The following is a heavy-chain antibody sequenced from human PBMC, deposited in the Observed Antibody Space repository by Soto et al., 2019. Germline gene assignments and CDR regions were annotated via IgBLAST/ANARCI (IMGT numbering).Heavy chain of an antibody. CDR2: IYYSGST. J-gene: IGHJ4*02. CDR1: GGSISSSSYY. D-gene: IGHD3-22*01. V-gene: IGHV4-39*01. Sequence: SETLSLTCTVSGGSISSSSYYWGWIRQPPGKGLEWIGSIYYSGSTYYNPSLKSRVTISVDTSKNQFSLKLSSVTAADTAVYYCARQLAYYYDSSGHLDYWGQGTLVTVSS. CDR3: ARQLAYYYDSSGHLDY.